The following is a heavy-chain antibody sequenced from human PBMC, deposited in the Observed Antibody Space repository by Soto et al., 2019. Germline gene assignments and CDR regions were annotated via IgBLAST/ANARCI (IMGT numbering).Heavy chain of an antibody. CDR2: ISSSSSYI. Sequence: GGSLRLSCAASGFTFSSYSMNWVRQAPGKGLEWVSSISSSSSYIYYADSVKGRFTISRDNAKNSLYLQMNSLRAEDTAVYYCATTLWRTVTTNWFDPWGQGTLVTVSS. CDR3: ATTLWRTVTTNWFDP. J-gene: IGHJ5*02. D-gene: IGHD3-10*01. CDR1: GFTFSSYS. V-gene: IGHV3-21*01.